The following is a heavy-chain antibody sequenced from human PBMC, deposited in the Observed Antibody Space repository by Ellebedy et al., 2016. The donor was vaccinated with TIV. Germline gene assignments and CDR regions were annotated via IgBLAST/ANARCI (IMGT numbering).Heavy chain of an antibody. J-gene: IGHJ6*02. D-gene: IGHD2/OR15-2a*01. CDR2: IWYDGSNK. CDR1: GFTFSSYG. CDR3: ARDSDYLAGYYYGMDV. Sequence: GESLKISCAASGFTFSSYGMHWVRQAPGKGLEWVAVIWYDGSNKYYADSVKGRFTISRDNSKNTLYLQMNSLGAEDTAVYYCARDSDYLAGYYYGMDVWGQGTTVTVSS. V-gene: IGHV3-33*01.